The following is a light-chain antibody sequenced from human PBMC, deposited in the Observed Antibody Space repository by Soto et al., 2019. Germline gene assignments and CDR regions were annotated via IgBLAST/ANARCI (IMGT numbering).Light chain of an antibody. V-gene: IGLV2-11*01. CDR3: CSYAGSYSYV. CDR1: SSDVGGYNY. CDR2: DVS. Sequence: QSVLTQPRSVSGSPGQSVTIPCTGTSSDVGGYNYVSWYQQHPGRAPKLMTYDVSKRPSGVPDRFSASKSGNTASLTISGLQAEDEADYYCCSYAGSYSYVFGTGTKVTVL. J-gene: IGLJ1*01.